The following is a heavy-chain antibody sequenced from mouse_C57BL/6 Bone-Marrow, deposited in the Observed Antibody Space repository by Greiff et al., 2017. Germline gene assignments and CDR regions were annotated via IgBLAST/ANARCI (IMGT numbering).Heavy chain of an antibody. CDR2: LSSGGSYT. CDR3: ARQGVYYGMDY. CDR1: GFTFSSYG. Sequence: EVQRVESGGDLVKPGGSLKLSCAASGFTFSSYGMSWVRQTPDKRLEWVATLSSGGSYTYYPDSVKGRFTISRDHAMNTLYLQMRSLKSEDTAMYYCARQGVYYGMDYWGQGTSVTVSS. J-gene: IGHJ4*01. V-gene: IGHV5-6*01.